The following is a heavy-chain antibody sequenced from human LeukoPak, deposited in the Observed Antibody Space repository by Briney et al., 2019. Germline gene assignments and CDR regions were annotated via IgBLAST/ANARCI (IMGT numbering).Heavy chain of an antibody. Sequence: GASVKVSCKASGYTFTGYGISWVRQAPGQGLEWMGWISAYNGNTNYAQKLQGRVTMTTDTSTSTAYMELRSLRSDDTAVYYCARDLTAVVVTNWFDPWGQGTLVTVSS. D-gene: IGHD2-21*02. CDR3: ARDLTAVVVTNWFDP. CDR2: ISAYNGNT. J-gene: IGHJ5*02. CDR1: GYTFTGYG. V-gene: IGHV1-18*01.